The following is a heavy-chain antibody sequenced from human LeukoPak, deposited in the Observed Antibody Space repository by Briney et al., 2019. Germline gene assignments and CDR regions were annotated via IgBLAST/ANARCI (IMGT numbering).Heavy chain of an antibody. D-gene: IGHD3-10*01. CDR1: GGSFSGYY. V-gene: IGHV4-34*01. Sequence: PSETLSLTCAVYGGSFSGYYWSWIRQPPGKGLEWIGEINHSGGTNYNPSLKSRVTISVDTSKNQFSLKLSSVTAADTAVYYCASRFRGLGGSGSYYPYYYYYGMDVWGQGTTVTVSS. J-gene: IGHJ6*02. CDR2: INHSGGT. CDR3: ASRFRGLGGSGSYYPYYYYYGMDV.